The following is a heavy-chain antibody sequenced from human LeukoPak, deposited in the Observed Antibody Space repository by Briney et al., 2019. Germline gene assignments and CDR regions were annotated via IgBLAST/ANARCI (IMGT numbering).Heavy chain of an antibody. J-gene: IGHJ6*02. CDR3: ARDGSGWSRDV. CDR2: ISSTTYT. Sequence: GGSLRLSCAASGFTFSVYSMSWIRQAPEKGLEWVSSISSTTYTYYAASVKGRFTISRDNSKNSLYLQMNSLTAEDTALYYCARDGSGWSRDVWGQGTTVTVSS. CDR1: GFTFSVYS. V-gene: IGHV3-21*01. D-gene: IGHD6-19*01.